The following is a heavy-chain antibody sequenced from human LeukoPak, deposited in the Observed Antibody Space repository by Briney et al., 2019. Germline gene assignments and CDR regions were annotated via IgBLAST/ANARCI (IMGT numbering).Heavy chain of an antibody. D-gene: IGHD6-13*01. Sequence: GGSLRLSCAASGFTFDDYGMSWVRQAPGKGLEWVSGINWNGGSTGYADSVRGRFTISRDNAKNSLYLQMNSLRAEDTALYHCARVAAAAGLHYFDYWGQGTLVTVSS. CDR1: GFTFDDYG. V-gene: IGHV3-20*01. J-gene: IGHJ4*02. CDR3: ARVAAAAGLHYFDY. CDR2: INWNGGST.